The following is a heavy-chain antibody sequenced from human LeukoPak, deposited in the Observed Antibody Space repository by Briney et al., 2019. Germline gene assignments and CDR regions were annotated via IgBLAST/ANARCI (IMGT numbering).Heavy chain of an antibody. J-gene: IGHJ4*02. CDR1: GGTFSSYA. CDR3: ARASGELDLDPDY. V-gene: IGHV1-69*05. Sequence: SVKVSCKASGGTFSSYAISWVRQAPGQGLEWMGGIIPIFGTANYAQKFQGRVTMTRDTSTRIVYMELSSLTSQDTAVYYCARASGELDLDPDYWGRGTLVTVSS. D-gene: IGHD1-1*01. CDR2: IIPIFGTA.